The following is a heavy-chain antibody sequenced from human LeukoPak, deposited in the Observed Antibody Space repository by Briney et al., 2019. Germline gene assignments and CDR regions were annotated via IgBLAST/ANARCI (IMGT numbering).Heavy chain of an antibody. CDR3: ARVIKGSLGYCSGGSCYPPPYFDY. CDR1: GGSFSSGSYY. J-gene: IGHJ4*02. D-gene: IGHD2-15*01. Sequence: SETLSLTCTVSGGSFSSGSYYWSWLRQPPGKGLEWIGYIYYSGSTNYNPSLKSRVTISVDTSKNQFSLKLSSVTAADTAVYYCARVIKGSLGYCSGGSCYPPPYFDYWGQGTLVTVSS. CDR2: IYYSGST. V-gene: IGHV4-61*01.